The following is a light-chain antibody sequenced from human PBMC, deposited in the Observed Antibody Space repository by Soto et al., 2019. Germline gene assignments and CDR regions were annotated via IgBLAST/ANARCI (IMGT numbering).Light chain of an antibody. CDR3: CSYAGSSTDV. Sequence: QSVLTQPASVSGSPGQSITISCTGTSSDVGSYNLVSWYQQHPDKAPKLMISEVTKRPSGVSNRFSGSKSGNTASLTISGLQAEDEADYYCCSYAGSSTDVFGTGTKVTVL. J-gene: IGLJ1*01. V-gene: IGLV2-23*02. CDR1: SSDVGSYNL. CDR2: EVT.